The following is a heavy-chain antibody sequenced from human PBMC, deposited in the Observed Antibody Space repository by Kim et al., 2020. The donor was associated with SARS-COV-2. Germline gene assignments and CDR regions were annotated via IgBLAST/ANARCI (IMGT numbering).Heavy chain of an antibody. V-gene: IGHV1-2*02. Sequence: KFQGRVTMTRDTSISTAYMELSRLRSDDTAVYYCARERFCSSTSCWGFDPWGQGTLVTVSS. CDR3: ARERFCSSTSCWGFDP. D-gene: IGHD2-2*01. J-gene: IGHJ5*02.